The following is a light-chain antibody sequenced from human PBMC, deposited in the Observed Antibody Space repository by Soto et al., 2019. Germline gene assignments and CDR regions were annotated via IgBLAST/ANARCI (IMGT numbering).Light chain of an antibody. CDR3: LQALQTPPWT. CDR1: QSLLHSDGYNY. CDR2: LGS. V-gene: IGKV2-28*01. J-gene: IGKJ1*01. Sequence: DIVVTQSPLSLPVTPGEPASISCRSSQSLLHSDGYNYLDWYLQKPGQSPQLLIYLGSNRASGVPDRLSGSGSGTDFTLKISRVEAEDVGVYYCLQALQTPPWTFGQGTKVEIK.